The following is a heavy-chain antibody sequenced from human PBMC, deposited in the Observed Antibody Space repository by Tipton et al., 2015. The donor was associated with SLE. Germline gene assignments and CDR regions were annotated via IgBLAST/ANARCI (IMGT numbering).Heavy chain of an antibody. Sequence: TLSLTCTVSGGSISSYYWSRIRQPPGKGLEWIGYIYYSGSTNYNPSLKSRVTISVDTSKNQFSLKLSSVTAADTAVYYCARGRGWLSFDYWGQGTLVTVSS. CDR3: ARGRGWLSFDY. CDR2: IYYSGST. J-gene: IGHJ4*02. V-gene: IGHV4-59*01. D-gene: IGHD3-10*01. CDR1: GGSISSYY.